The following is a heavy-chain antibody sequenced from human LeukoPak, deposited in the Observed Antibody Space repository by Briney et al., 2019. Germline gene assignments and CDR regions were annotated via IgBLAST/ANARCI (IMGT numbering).Heavy chain of an antibody. CDR3: AKRGVVIRVILVGFYKEAYYFDS. V-gene: IGHV3-23*01. CDR1: GITLSNYG. J-gene: IGHJ4*02. CDR2: ISGSAGGT. D-gene: IGHD3-22*01. Sequence: GGSLRLTCAVSGITLSNYGMSWVRQAPGKGLEWVAGISGSAGGTYYADSVKGRFTISRDNAKNTLYLQLNNLRAEDTAVYFCAKRGVVIRVILVGFYKEAYYFDSWGQGALVTVSS.